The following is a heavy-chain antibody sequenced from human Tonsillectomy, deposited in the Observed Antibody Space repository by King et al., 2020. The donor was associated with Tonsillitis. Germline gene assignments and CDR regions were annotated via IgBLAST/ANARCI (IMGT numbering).Heavy chain of an antibody. CDR2: IYTSGST. V-gene: IGHV4-61*02. CDR1: GGSISSGSYY. CDR3: ARDAHYDSSGMYYFDY. Sequence: QLQESGPGLVKPSQTLSLTCTVSGGSISSGSYYWSWIRQPAGKGLEWIGRIYTSGSTNYNPSPKSRVTMSVDTSKNQFSLKLSSGTAADTAVYYCARDAHYDSSGMYYFDYWGQGTLVTVSS. D-gene: IGHD3-22*01. J-gene: IGHJ4*02.